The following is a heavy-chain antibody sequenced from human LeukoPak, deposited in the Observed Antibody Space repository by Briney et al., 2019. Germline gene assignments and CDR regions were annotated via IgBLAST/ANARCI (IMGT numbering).Heavy chain of an antibody. J-gene: IGHJ1*01. D-gene: IGHD3-22*01. CDR2: ISAYNGNT. CDR3: ARAATYYYDSSGYYFHH. CDR1: GYTFTSYG. V-gene: IGHV1-18*01. Sequence: ASVKVSCKASGYTFTSYGISWVRQAPGQGLEWMGWISAYNGNTNYAQKLQGRVSMTRDTSTSTVYMELSSLRSEDTAVYYCARAATYYYDSSGYYFHHWGQGTLVIVSS.